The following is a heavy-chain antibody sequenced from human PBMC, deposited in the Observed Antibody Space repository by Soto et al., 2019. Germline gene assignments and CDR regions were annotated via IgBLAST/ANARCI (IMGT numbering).Heavy chain of an antibody. CDR1: GYTFTSSG. CDR2: ISVHNGNT. CDR3: ARDSDSSGWSPCDH. J-gene: IGHJ4*02. V-gene: IGHV1-18*01. Sequence: QVQLVQSGAEVKKPGASVKVSCRASGYTFTSSGISWVRQAPGQGLEWMGWISVHNGNTNYAQKLQGRVTMTTDTSTSTACMELRSLRSDDTAVYYCARDSDSSGWSPCDHWGQGTLVTVSS. D-gene: IGHD6-19*01.